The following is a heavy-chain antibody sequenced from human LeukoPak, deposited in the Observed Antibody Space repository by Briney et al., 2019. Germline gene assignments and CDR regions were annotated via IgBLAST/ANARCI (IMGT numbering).Heavy chain of an antibody. J-gene: IGHJ4*02. Sequence: GGSLRLSCAASRFSFSKFYMSWVRQVPGKGLEWVSGISGSGGSIYHADSVKGRFTISRDNSKNTLYLQMNSLRAEDTAVYYCAKDQVSTSGCFDYWGQGTLVTVSS. CDR3: AKDQVSTSGCFDY. V-gene: IGHV3-23*01. CDR2: ISGSGGSI. CDR1: RFSFSKFY. D-gene: IGHD2-2*01.